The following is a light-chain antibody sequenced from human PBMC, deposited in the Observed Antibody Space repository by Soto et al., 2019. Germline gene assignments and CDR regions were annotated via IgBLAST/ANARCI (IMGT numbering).Light chain of an antibody. CDR3: QSYDSSGNVV. CDR1: SSNIGAGYD. J-gene: IGLJ2*01. CDR2: GNS. V-gene: IGLV1-40*01. Sequence: QSVLTQPPSVSGAPGQRVTISCTGSSSNIGAGYDVHWYQQLPATAPKLLIYGNSNRPSGVPDRFSGSKSGTSASLAITGLQAEDEADYYCQSYDSSGNVVFGGGTQLTVL.